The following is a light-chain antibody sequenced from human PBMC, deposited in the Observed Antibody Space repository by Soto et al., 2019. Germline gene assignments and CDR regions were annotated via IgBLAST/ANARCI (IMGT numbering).Light chain of an antibody. CDR2: DVS. CDR3: QLRSNWPPYT. J-gene: IGKJ2*01. Sequence: EIVLTQSPGTLSLSPGERATLSCRASQSVSSTLAWYQQKPGQAPRLLIYDVSNRATDIPARFSGSGSGRDFTLTISRLEPEDFAVYYCQLRSNWPPYTFGQGTKVDIK. CDR1: QSVSST. V-gene: IGKV3-11*02.